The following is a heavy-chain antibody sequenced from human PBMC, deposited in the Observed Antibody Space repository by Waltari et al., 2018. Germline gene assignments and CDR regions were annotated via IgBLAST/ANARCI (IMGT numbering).Heavy chain of an antibody. CDR1: GGSFSGYY. J-gene: IGHJ1*01. CDR3: ARESLNLGAAGRAEYFQH. Sequence: QVQLQQWGAGLLKPSETLSLTCAVYGGSFSGYYWSWIRQPPGKGLEWIGEINHSGRTNYNPSLKSRVTISVDTSKNQFSLKLSSVTAADTAVYYCARESLNLGAAGRAEYFQHWGQGTLVTVSS. CDR2: INHSGRT. V-gene: IGHV4-34*01. D-gene: IGHD6-13*01.